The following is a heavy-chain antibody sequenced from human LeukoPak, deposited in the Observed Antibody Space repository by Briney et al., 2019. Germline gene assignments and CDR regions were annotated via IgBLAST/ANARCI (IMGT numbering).Heavy chain of an antibody. V-gene: IGHV3-30*02. CDR1: GFTFSSYG. D-gene: IGHD2-8*01. J-gene: IGHJ6*03. Sequence: GGSLRLSCAASGFTFSSYGRHWVRQAPGKGLEWVVYIQYDGSNEQYADSVKVRFSISRDSSKNILYLQMNSLRAEDTAVYYCAKDRCSNGIGCYYYYMDVWGKGTTVTISS. CDR3: AKDRCSNGIGCYYYYMDV. CDR2: IQYDGSNE.